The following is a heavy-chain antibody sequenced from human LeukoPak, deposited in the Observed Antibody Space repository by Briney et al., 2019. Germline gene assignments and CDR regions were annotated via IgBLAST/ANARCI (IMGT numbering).Heavy chain of an antibody. Sequence: PSQTLSLTCAVSGGSISSGGYSWSWIRQPPGKGLEWIGYIYYSGSTYYNPSLKSRVTISVDASKNQFSLKLSSVTAADTAAYYCAGRIQLWSPFDYWGQGTLVTVSS. CDR2: IYYSGST. CDR3: AGRIQLWSPFDY. CDR1: GGSISSGGYS. V-gene: IGHV4-30-2*05. D-gene: IGHD5-18*01. J-gene: IGHJ4*02.